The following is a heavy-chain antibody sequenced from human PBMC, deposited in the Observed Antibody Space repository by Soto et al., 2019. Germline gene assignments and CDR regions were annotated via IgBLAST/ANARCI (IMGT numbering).Heavy chain of an antibody. Sequence: GASVKVSCKASGGTFSSYAISWVRQAPGQGLEWMGGFDPEDGETIYAQKFQGRVTMTEDTSTDTAYMELSSLRSEDTAVYYCATLSLTYDILTPPPFDIWGQGTMVTVSS. V-gene: IGHV1-24*01. D-gene: IGHD3-9*01. CDR1: GGTFSSYA. CDR3: ATLSLTYDILTPPPFDI. CDR2: FDPEDGET. J-gene: IGHJ3*02.